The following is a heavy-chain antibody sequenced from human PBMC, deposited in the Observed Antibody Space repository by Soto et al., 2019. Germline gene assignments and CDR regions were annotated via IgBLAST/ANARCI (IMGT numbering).Heavy chain of an antibody. CDR2: ISAYNGST. Sequence: ASVKVFCKASGYTFTSYGISWVRQAPGQGLEWMGWISAYNGSTNYAQKLQGRVTMTTDTSTSTAYMELRSLRSDDTAVYYCARDFGSGYDFYGMDVWGQGTTVTVSS. CDR1: GYTFTSYG. CDR3: ARDFGSGYDFYGMDV. D-gene: IGHD5-12*01. J-gene: IGHJ6*02. V-gene: IGHV1-18*01.